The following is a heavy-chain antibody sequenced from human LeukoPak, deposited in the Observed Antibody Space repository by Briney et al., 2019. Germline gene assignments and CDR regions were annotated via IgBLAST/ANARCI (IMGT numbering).Heavy chain of an antibody. CDR3: AKAVSCSGTSCYRSYGMDV. CDR2: ISGSGGST. D-gene: IGHD2-2*02. CDR1: GFTFSSYG. Sequence: GGSLRLSCAASGFTFSSYGMSWVRQAPGKGLEWVSGISGSGGSTYYADSVKGRFTISRDNSKNTLYLQMNSLRAEDTAVYYCAKAVSCSGTSCYRSYGMDVWGQGTTVTVSS. J-gene: IGHJ6*02. V-gene: IGHV3-23*01.